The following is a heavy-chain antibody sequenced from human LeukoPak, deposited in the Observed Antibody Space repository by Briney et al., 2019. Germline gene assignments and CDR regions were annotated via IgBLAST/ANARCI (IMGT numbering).Heavy chain of an antibody. J-gene: IGHJ3*01. CDR3: ARHPGIAVAGGAFDF. Sequence: SETLSLTCTVSGDSITTTSHYWDWIRQPPGKGLEWIGSFSYSGSTYDNPSLKSRVTISVDRSKNQFSLRLSSVTAADTAVYYCARHPGIAVAGGAFDFWGPGKVVTVSS. CDR1: GDSITTTSHY. D-gene: IGHD6-19*01. V-gene: IGHV4-39*01. CDR2: FSYSGST.